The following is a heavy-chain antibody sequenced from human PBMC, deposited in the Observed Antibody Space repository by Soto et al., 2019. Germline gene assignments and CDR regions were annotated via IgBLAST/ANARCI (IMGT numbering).Heavy chain of an antibody. Sequence: QVQLVQSGAEVKKPGSSVKVSCKASGGTFSSYAISRERQAPGQGLEWMGGIIPIFGTANCAHKFQGRVTITADESTSTAYMELSSLRSEDTAVYYCERDPVYCSGGSCYYYSYGMDVWGQGTTVTVSS. D-gene: IGHD2-15*01. CDR3: ERDPVYCSGGSCYYYSYGMDV. V-gene: IGHV1-69*12. CDR1: GGTFSSYA. J-gene: IGHJ6*02. CDR2: IIPIFGTA.